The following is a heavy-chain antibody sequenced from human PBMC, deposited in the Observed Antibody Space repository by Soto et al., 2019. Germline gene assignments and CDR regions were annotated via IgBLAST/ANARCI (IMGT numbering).Heavy chain of an antibody. D-gene: IGHD2-2*01. J-gene: IGHJ6*02. V-gene: IGHV3-11*01. CDR3: ARYCRSRSYFQYPYYYAMDV. Sequence: PGGSLRLSCAASGFSFSDYYMSWVRQAPGKGLECISYIRSSGSSSGPTIYYADSVKGRFTISRDNAKNSLYLQMNSLRAEDTAVYYCARYCRSRSYFQYPYYYAMDVWGQGTTVTVSS. CDR1: GFSFSDYY. CDR2: IRSSGSSSGPTI.